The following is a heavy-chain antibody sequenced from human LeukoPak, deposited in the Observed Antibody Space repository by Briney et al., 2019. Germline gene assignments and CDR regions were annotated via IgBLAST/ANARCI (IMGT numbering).Heavy chain of an antibody. CDR1: GGSISSGGYY. D-gene: IGHD6-6*01. CDR3: ARDSHGYSSSSHLGY. CDR2: VYYSGST. Sequence: PSQTLPLTCTVSGGSISSGGYYWSWIRQHPGKGLEWIGYVYYSGSTYYNPSLKSRVTISVDPSENQFSLKLSSVTAADTAVYYCARDSHGYSSSSHLGYWGQGTLVTVSS. V-gene: IGHV4-31*03. J-gene: IGHJ4*02.